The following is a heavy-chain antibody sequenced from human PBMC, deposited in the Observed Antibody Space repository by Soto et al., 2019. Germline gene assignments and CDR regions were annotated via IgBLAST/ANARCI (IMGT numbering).Heavy chain of an antibody. CDR2: IIPISGTA. D-gene: IGHD2-2*01. Sequence: QVQLVQSGAEVKKPGSSVKVSCKASGGTFSSYAISWVRQAPGQGLEWMGGIIPISGTANYAQKFQGRVTITEDESTSTAYMELSSRRSEDTAVYYWARSQGSSTSLEIYYYYYYGMDVWGQGTTVNVSS. CDR3: ARSQGSSTSLEIYYYYYYGMDV. J-gene: IGHJ6*01. V-gene: IGHV1-69*01. CDR1: GGTFSSYA.